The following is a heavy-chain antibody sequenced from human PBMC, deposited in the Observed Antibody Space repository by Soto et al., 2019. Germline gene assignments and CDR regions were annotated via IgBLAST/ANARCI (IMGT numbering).Heavy chain of an antibody. J-gene: IGHJ4*02. Sequence: QVQLVESGGGVVQPGRSLRLSCAASGFTFSSYGIHWVRQAPGKGLEWVAVISYDGSNKYYADSVKGRFTISRDNSKNMLYLQMNSPRTEDTAVYYCAKGGVGVVTGMFDYWGQGTLVTVSS. CDR2: ISYDGSNK. V-gene: IGHV3-30*18. CDR1: GFTFSSYG. CDR3: AKGGVGVVTGMFDY. D-gene: IGHD2-21*02.